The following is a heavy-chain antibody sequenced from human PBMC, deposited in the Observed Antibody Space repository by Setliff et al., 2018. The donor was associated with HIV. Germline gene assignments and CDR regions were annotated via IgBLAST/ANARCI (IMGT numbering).Heavy chain of an antibody. CDR2: INHSGST. V-gene: IGHV4-34*01. D-gene: IGHD5-18*01. J-gene: IGHJ4*02. CDR1: GGSFSGYY. Sequence: KTSETLSLTCAVYGGSFSGYYWIWIRQPPGKGLEWIGEINHSGSTNYNPSLKSRVTISVDTSKNQFSLRLSSVTAADRAVYYCARGGGPDTNFDSWGRGTLVTVSS. CDR3: ARGGGPDTNFDS.